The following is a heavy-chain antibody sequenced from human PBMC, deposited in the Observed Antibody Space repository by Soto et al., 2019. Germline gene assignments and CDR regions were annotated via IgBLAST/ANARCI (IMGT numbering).Heavy chain of an antibody. J-gene: IGHJ4*02. V-gene: IGHV1-46*03. D-gene: IGHD1-1*01. CDR2: INLGGTTT. Sequence: QVQLVQSGAEVKKPGASVKLSCQASEYTFTDYFIHWVRQAPGQGLEWMGLINLGGTTTTYAQKLQGRLTIIRDSSTSTVYMELSSLRSEDTAVYYCIGEERGLRDFDDWGQGTLVSVSS. CDR1: EYTFTDYF. CDR3: IGEERGLRDFDD.